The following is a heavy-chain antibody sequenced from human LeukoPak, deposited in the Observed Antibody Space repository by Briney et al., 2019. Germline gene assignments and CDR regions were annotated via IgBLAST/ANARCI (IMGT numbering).Heavy chain of an antibody. V-gene: IGHV4-59*01. CDR2: IYYSGRT. CDR1: GGSISSYY. J-gene: IGHJ4*02. D-gene: IGHD3-22*01. Sequence: PSETLSLTCTVSGGSISSYYWSWIRQPPGKGLEWSGYIYYSGRTNYNPSLKSRITISVDTSKNQFSLKLRSVTAADTAVYYCARGDYYDSSGYYYGYWGQGTLVTVSS. CDR3: ARGDYYDSSGYYYGY.